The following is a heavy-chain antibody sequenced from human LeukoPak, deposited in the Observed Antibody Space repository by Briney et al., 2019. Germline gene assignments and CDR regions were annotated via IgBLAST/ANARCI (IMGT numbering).Heavy chain of an antibody. D-gene: IGHD6-19*01. CDR1: GYSFTSYW. J-gene: IGHJ2*01. CDR3: ARSGYSSGWYYWYFDL. Sequence: GGSLKISCKGSGYSFTSYWIGWVRQMPGKGLEWMGIIYPGDSDTRYSPSFQGQVTISADKSISTAYLQWSSLKASDTAMYYCARSGYSSGWYYWYFDLWGRGTLVTVSS. CDR2: IYPGDSDT. V-gene: IGHV5-51*01.